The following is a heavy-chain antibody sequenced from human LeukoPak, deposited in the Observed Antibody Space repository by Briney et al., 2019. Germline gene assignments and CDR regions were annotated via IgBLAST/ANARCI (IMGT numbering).Heavy chain of an antibody. Sequence: GGSLRLSCAASGFTFSSYAMSWVRQAPGKGLEWVSAISGSGGSTYYADSVKGRFTISRDNSKNTLYLQMNSLRAEDTAVYYCTRGGGGLLAAFDIWGQGTMVTVSS. J-gene: IGHJ3*02. D-gene: IGHD2-21*02. CDR2: ISGSGGST. CDR1: GFTFSSYA. V-gene: IGHV3-23*01. CDR3: TRGGGGLLAAFDI.